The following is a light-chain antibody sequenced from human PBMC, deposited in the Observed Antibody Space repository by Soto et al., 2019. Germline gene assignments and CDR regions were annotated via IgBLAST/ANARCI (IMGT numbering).Light chain of an antibody. Sequence: EIVLTQSPGTLSLSPGERATLSCRASQSINNRYLAWYQQNPGQAPRLLIYAASSRATGIPDRFSGSGSGTDFTLNISRLEPEDFAVYYCQQFGSSPGFTFGPGTKVDIK. CDR2: AAS. V-gene: IGKV3-20*01. J-gene: IGKJ3*01. CDR1: QSINNRY. CDR3: QQFGSSPGFT.